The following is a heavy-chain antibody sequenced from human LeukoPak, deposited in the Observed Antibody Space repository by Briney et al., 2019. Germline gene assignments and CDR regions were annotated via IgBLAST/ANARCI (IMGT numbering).Heavy chain of an antibody. V-gene: IGHV3-33*01. CDR1: GFTFSSYG. D-gene: IGHD3-10*01. CDR3: ARDGAEKNFDY. Sequence: GGSLRLSCAASGFTFSSYGMHWVRQAPGKWLEWVAVIWYDGSNRYYADSVKGRFTISRDNAKNSLYLQMNSLRAEDKAVYYCARDGAEKNFDYWGQGTLVTVSS. J-gene: IGHJ4*02. CDR2: IWYDGSNR.